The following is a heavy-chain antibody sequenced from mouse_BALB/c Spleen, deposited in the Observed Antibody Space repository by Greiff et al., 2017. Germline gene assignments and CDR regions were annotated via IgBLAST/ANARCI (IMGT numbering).Heavy chain of an antibody. Sequence: QVQLQQSGAELVKPGASVKLSCKASGYTFTSYWINWVKQRPGQGLEWIGNIYPSDSYTNYNQKFKDKATLTVDKSSSTAYMQLSSPTSEDSAVYYCTRNYYGSFFDYWGQGTTLTVSS. V-gene: IGHV1-69*02. J-gene: IGHJ2*01. CDR2: IYPSDSYT. D-gene: IGHD1-2*01. CDR3: TRNYYGSFFDY. CDR1: GYTFTSYW.